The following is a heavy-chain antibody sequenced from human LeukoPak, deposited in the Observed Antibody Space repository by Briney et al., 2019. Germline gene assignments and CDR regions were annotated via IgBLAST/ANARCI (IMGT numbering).Heavy chain of an antibody. CDR1: GFTFSESW. V-gene: IGHV3-7*01. D-gene: IGHD6-13*01. CDR3: ARCAVAAAGDY. J-gene: IGHJ4*02. Sequence: GGSLRLSCAASGFTFSESWMSWVRQAPGKGLEWVANMNQDGSEKDYVDSVKGRFTISRDNAENSLFLHMNSLRAEDTAVYYCARCAVAAAGDYWGRGTLVTVSS. CDR2: MNQDGSEK.